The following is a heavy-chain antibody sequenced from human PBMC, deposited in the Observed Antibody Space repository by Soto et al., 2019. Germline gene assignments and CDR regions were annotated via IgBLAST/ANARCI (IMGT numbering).Heavy chain of an antibody. CDR2: IIPIFGTA. J-gene: IGHJ3*02. CDR1: GGTFSSYA. D-gene: IGHD3-22*01. CDR3: ARANYYDSSRSAFDI. V-gene: IGHV1-69*13. Sequence: VASVKVSCKASGGTFSSYAISWVRQAPGQGLEWMGGIIPIFGTANCAQKFQGRVTITADESTSTAYMELSSLRSEDTAVYYCARANYYDSSRSAFDIWGQGTMVTVSS.